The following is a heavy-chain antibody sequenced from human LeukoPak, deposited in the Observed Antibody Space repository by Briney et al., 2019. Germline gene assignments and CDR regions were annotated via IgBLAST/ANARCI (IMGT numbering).Heavy chain of an antibody. CDR1: GYTFTSYG. V-gene: IGHV1-18*04. CDR2: ISAYNGNT. J-gene: IGHJ6*04. Sequence: ASVKVSCTASGYTFTSYGISWVRQAPGQGLEWMGWISAYNGNTNYAQTLQGRVTMTTDTSTSTAYMELRSLRSDDTAVYYCLWHLSHYGIDVWGKGTTVTVSS. CDR3: LWHLSHYGIDV. D-gene: IGHD4/OR15-4a*01.